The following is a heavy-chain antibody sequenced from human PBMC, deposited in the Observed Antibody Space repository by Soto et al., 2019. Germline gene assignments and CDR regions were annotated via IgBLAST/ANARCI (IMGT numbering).Heavy chain of an antibody. CDR2: IYWDGDK. J-gene: IGHJ6*02. CDR1: GFSLNTGGLG. V-gene: IGHV2-5*02. CDR3: VHSRCGGDCLRSYSSHSCYGMDV. D-gene: IGHD2-21*02. Sequence: QITLKESGPTLVKPTQTLTLTCTFSGFSLNTGGLGVGWIRQPPGKALEWLALIYWDGDKRYSPSLQSRLSSTKDTSDHPVXXXMXXMDPVYTATYYCVHSRCGGDCLRSYSSHSCYGMDVWGQGNPVTVSS.